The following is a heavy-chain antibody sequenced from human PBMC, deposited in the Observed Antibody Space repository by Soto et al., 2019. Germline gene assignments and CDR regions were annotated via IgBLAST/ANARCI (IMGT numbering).Heavy chain of an antibody. CDR3: TRDWSAVIGTPFDL. CDR1: GFTFSAFD. Sequence: QLQLVESGGGVVQPEKSLRLSCEASGFTFSAFDMHWVRQSPGKGLERVATSSYDGDTKYYANSVKGRFTISRDNSRNTLDLHMNSLRAEDTAMYYCTRDWSAVIGTPFDLWGQGTMVVVSS. CDR2: SSYDGDTK. J-gene: IGHJ3*01. D-gene: IGHD6-19*01. V-gene: IGHV3-30-3*01.